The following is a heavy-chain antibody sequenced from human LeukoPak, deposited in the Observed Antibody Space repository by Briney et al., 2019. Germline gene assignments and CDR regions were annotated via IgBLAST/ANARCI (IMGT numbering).Heavy chain of an antibody. CDR2: ISYDGSNK. CDR3: ARALRALVPAAILGDY. D-gene: IGHD2-2*02. CDR1: GFTFSSYA. Sequence: GGSLRLSCAASGFTFSSYAMHWVRQASGKGLEWVAVISYDGSNKYYADSVKGRFTISRDNSKNTLYLQVNSLRAEDTAVYYCARALRALVPAAILGDYGGRGTLFTVSS. V-gene: IGHV3-30-3*01. J-gene: IGHJ4*02.